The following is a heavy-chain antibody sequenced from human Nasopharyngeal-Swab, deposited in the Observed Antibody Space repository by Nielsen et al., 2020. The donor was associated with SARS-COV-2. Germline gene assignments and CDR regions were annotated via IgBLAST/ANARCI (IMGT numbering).Heavy chain of an antibody. CDR2: ISGSGGTT. CDR3: VRDNYGVDY. V-gene: IGHV3-23*01. CDR1: GFTFDSYA. D-gene: IGHD3-10*01. Sequence: GESLKISCAASGFTFDSYAMSWARQAPGKGLEWVSSISGSGGTTYYADSVKDRFTISRDNAKSTLYLQMNSLRVEDTAVYYCVRDNYGVDYWGQGTLVTVSS. J-gene: IGHJ4*02.